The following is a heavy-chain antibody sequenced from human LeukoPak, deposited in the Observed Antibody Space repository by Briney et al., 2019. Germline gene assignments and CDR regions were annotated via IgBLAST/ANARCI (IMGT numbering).Heavy chain of an antibody. CDR1: GGSISSSSYY. CDR2: IYYSGST. V-gene: IGHV4-39*01. D-gene: IGHD3-22*01. Sequence: PSETLSLTCTVSGGSISSSSYYWGWIRQPPGKGLEWIGSIYYSGSTYYNPSLKSRVTISVDTSKNQFSLKLSSVTAADTAVYYCASRRHYYDSSGYSTLDYWGQGTLVTVSS. J-gene: IGHJ4*02. CDR3: ASRRHYYDSSGYSTLDY.